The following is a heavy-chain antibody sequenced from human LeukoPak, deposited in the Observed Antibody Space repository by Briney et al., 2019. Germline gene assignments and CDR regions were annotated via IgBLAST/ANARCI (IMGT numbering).Heavy chain of an antibody. CDR3: ARYSGNDSSGYYRYYFDY. V-gene: IGHV3-53*01. CDR1: GFTVSSNY. CDR2: IYSGGST. Sequence: GSLRLSCAASGFTVSSNYMSWVRQAPGKGLEWVSVIYSGGSTYYADSVKGRFTISRDNSKNTLYLQMNSLRAEDTAVYYCARYSGNDSSGYYRYYFDYWGQGTLVTVSS. D-gene: IGHD3-22*01. J-gene: IGHJ4*02.